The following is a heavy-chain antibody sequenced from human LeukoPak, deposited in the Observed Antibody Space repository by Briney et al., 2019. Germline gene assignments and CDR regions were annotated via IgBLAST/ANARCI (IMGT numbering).Heavy chain of an antibody. V-gene: IGHV2-5*02. CDR1: GLSLSTSGVG. CDR2: INWDDDK. Sequence: SGPTLVNPTQTLTLTCSFSGLSLSTSGVGVGWIRQPRGKALEWLALINWDDDKRYSPSLKSRLTITKDTSKNEVVLTMTNMDPADTATYYCAHELWFGELRSFDAFDIWGLGTLVTVSS. D-gene: IGHD3-10*01. J-gene: IGHJ3*02. CDR3: AHELWFGELRSFDAFDI.